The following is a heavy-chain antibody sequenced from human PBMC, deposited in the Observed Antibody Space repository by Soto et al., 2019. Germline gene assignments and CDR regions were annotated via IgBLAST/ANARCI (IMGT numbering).Heavy chain of an antibody. CDR2: INAGNGNT. D-gene: IGHD3-9*01. J-gene: IGHJ4*02. CDR1: GYTFTGYA. Sequence: ASVKVSCKASGYTFTGYAMHWVRQAPGQRLEWMGWINAGNGNTKYSQKFQGRVTITRDTSASTAYMELSSLRSEDTAVYYCARGNSYYDILTGYLFDYWGQGTLVTVSS. CDR3: ARGNSYYDILTGYLFDY. V-gene: IGHV1-3*01.